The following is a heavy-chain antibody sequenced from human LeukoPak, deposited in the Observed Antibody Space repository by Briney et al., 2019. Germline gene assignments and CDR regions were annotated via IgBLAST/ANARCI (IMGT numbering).Heavy chain of an antibody. CDR1: GYIFTNYW. CDR3: ARQFIMVRHPDN. J-gene: IGHJ4*02. V-gene: IGHV5-51*01. CDR2: IYPGDSDT. Sequence: GESLKISCKGSGYIFTNYWIAWVRQMPGKGLEWMGIIYPGDSDTRYSPSFQGQVTISVDKSISTAYLQWSSLKASDSAMYYCARQFIMVRHPDNWGQGTLVTVSS. D-gene: IGHD3-10*01.